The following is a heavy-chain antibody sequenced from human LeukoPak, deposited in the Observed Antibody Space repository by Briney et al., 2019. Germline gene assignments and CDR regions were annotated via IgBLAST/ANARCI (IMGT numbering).Heavy chain of an antibody. Sequence: LAGGSLSLSCAASGFTFSSYSMNWVRQAPGKGLEWVASIKHDGSEKYYVDSVKGRFTISRDNAKNSLYLQMNSLRAEDTAVYYCARDHTQHFYWGESLYYYMDVWGKGTTVTVSS. CDR2: IKHDGSEK. CDR3: ARDHTQHFYWGESLYYYMDV. J-gene: IGHJ6*03. V-gene: IGHV3-7*01. D-gene: IGHD3-10*01. CDR1: GFTFSSYS.